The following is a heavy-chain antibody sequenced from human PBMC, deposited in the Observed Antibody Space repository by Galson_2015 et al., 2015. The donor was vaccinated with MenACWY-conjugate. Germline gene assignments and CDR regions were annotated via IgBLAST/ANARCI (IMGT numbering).Heavy chain of an antibody. CDR1: GYSFTNYW. D-gene: IGHD1-26*01. J-gene: IGHJ6*02. V-gene: IGHV5-51*01. Sequence: QSGAEVKKPGESLQISCKGSGYSFTNYWIGWVRQMPGKGLEWMGLFNPANSETRYSPSFQGQVTISADESISTAYLQWTSLKASDTAMYYCARHPPGGRGLDVWGRGTTVTVSS. CDR2: FNPANSET. CDR3: ARHPPGGRGLDV.